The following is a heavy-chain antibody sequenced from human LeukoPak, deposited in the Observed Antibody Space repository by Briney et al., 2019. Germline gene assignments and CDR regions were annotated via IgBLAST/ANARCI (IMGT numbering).Heavy chain of an antibody. V-gene: IGHV4-39*01. D-gene: IGHD3-10*01. CDR3: ARHPPYGSGSWGSYYFDY. J-gene: IGHJ4*02. CDR1: GGSISSSSYY. CDR2: IYYSGST. Sequence: KSSETLSLTCTVSGGSISSSSYYWGWIRQPPGKGLEWIGSIYYSGSTYYNPSLKSRVTISVDTSKNQFSLKLSSVTAADTAVYYCARHPPYGSGSWGSYYFDYWGRGTLVTVSS.